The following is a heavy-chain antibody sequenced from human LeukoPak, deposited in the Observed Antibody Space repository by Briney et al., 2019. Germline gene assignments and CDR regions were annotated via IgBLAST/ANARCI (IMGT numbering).Heavy chain of an antibody. CDR1: GGSISSGGYS. V-gene: IGHV4-30-2*01. J-gene: IGHJ6*02. CDR2: IYHSGST. CDR3: ARGRGGDYGMDV. Sequence: SETLSLTCAVSGGSISSGGYSWSWIRQPPGKGLEWIGYIYHSGSTYYNPSLKSRVTISVDRSKNQFSLKLSSVTAADTAVYYCARGRGGDYGMDVWGQGTTVTVSS.